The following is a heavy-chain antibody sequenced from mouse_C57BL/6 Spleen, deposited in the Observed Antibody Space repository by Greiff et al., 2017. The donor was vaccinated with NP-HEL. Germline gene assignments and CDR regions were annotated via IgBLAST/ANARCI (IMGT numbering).Heavy chain of an antibody. CDR1: GFNIKDYY. V-gene: IGHV14-1*01. CDR2: IDPEDGDT. Sequence: EVQLQQSGAELVRPGASVKLSCTASGFNIKDYYMHWVKQRPEQGLEWIGRIDPEDGDTEYAPKFQGKATMTADTSSNTAYLQLSSLTSEDAAVYYCTTGVYGSSYGYFDVWGTGTTVTVSS. J-gene: IGHJ1*03. D-gene: IGHD1-1*01. CDR3: TTGVYGSSYGYFDV.